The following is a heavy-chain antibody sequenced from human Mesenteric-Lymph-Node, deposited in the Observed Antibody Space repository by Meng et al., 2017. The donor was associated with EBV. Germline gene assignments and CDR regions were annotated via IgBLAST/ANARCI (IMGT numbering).Heavy chain of an antibody. J-gene: IGHJ4*02. D-gene: IGHD6-19*01. CDR1: GFTFSTYT. Sequence: QVESWGCVVKPGGSLSLSCASSGFTFSTYTRNLFRQAPGKGLEWVSSISTSSRSFYYADSVKGRFTISRDNAKNSLYLQMNSLRADDSAVYYCARGWSYSSGWYGGDYWGQGTLVTVSS. CDR3: ARGWSYSSGWYGGDY. V-gene: IGHV3-21*01. CDR2: ISTSSRSF.